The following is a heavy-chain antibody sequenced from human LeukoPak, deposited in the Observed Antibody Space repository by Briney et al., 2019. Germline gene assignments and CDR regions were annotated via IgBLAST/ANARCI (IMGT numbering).Heavy chain of an antibody. D-gene: IGHD6-13*01. Sequence: PSETLSLTCTVSGGSISSYYWSWIRQPPGKGLEWIGYIYYSGRTNYNPSLKSRVTISVDTSKNQFSLKLTSVTAADTAVYYCASAAAGTFDPWGQGTLVTVSS. CDR2: IYYSGRT. V-gene: IGHV4-59*12. CDR3: ASAAAGTFDP. CDR1: GGSISSYY. J-gene: IGHJ5*02.